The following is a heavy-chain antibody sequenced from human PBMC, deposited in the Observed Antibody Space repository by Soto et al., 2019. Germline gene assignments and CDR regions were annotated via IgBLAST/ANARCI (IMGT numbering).Heavy chain of an antibody. CDR1: GYTLTELS. J-gene: IGHJ5*02. CDR2: FDPEDGET. Sequence: ASVKVSCKVSGYTLTELSMHWVRQAPGKGLEWMGGFDPEDGETIYAQKFQGRATMTEDTSTDTAYMELSSLRSEDTAVYYCATGHSGSSLYNWFDPWGQGTLVTVSS. CDR3: ATGHSGSSLYNWFDP. V-gene: IGHV1-24*01. D-gene: IGHD1-26*01.